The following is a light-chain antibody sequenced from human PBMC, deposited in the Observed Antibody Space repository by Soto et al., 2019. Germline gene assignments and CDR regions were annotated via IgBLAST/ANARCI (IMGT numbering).Light chain of an antibody. Sequence: QSALTQPASVSGSPGQSITISCTGTSSDVGGYKYVSWYQLHPGKAPKLMIYEVSNRPSGVSDRFSGSKSGNVASLTISWLQAEDEADYYCSSYTSSSTYVFGTGTKVTVL. J-gene: IGLJ1*01. CDR1: SSDVGGYKY. V-gene: IGLV2-14*01. CDR2: EVS. CDR3: SSYTSSSTYV.